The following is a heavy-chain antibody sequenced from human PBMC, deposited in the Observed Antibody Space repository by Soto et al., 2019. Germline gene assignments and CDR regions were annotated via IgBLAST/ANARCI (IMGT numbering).Heavy chain of an antibody. V-gene: IGHV4-31*03. CDR3: ARNGVGATTRANYYYYGMDV. J-gene: IGHJ6*02. CDR1: GGPFSRGGYY. CDR2: IFYTGST. Sequence: SETLSLTCTVSGGPFSRGGYYWSWIRQHPGKGLECIGYIFYTGSTYYNPTLKSRVTMSVDTSKRQFSLKLSSVTAADTAVYYCARNGVGATTRANYYYYGMDVWGQGTTVTVSS. D-gene: IGHD1-26*01.